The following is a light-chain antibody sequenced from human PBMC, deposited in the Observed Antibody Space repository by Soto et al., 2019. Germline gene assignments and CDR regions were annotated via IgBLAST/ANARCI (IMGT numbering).Light chain of an antibody. Sequence: SLGERATINCKSSQSVLYSSNNKNYLAWYQQKPGQPPKLLIYWASTRESGVPDRFSGSGSGTDFTLTISSLQAEDVAVYYCQQYYSTPPVTFGQGTKVDI. CDR2: WAS. CDR3: QQYYSTPPVT. V-gene: IGKV4-1*01. J-gene: IGKJ1*01. CDR1: QSVLYSSNNKNY.